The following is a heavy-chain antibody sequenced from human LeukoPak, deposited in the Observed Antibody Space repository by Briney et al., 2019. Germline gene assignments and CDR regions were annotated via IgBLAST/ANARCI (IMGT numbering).Heavy chain of an antibody. CDR3: AKGVAVAERSYYFDY. CDR2: FSYSGGST. V-gene: IGHV3-23*01. Sequence: PGGSLRLSCAASGFTFSSYAMNWVRQAPGKGLEWVSIFSYSGGSTYYADSVKGRFTISRDNSKNTLYLQMNSLRAEDTAVYYCAKGVAVAERSYYFDYWGQGTLVTISS. CDR1: GFTFSSYA. J-gene: IGHJ4*02. D-gene: IGHD6-19*01.